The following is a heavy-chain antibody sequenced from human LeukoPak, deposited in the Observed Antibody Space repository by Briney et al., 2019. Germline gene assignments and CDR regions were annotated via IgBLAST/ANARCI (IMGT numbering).Heavy chain of an antibody. Sequence: GGSLRLSCAASEFSVGSNYMTWVRQAPGKVLEWVSLIYSGGSTYYADSVKGRFTISRDNSKNTLYLQMNSLRAEDTAVYYCATSGGSYWSWGQGTLVTVSS. J-gene: IGHJ5*02. CDR2: IYSGGST. CDR1: EFSVGSNY. V-gene: IGHV3-66*01. D-gene: IGHD1-26*01. CDR3: ATSGGSYWS.